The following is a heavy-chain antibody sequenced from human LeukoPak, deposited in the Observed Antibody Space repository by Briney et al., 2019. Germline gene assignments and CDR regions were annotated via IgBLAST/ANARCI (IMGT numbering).Heavy chain of an antibody. CDR3: ARDHAYYYGSGSYSLFDY. J-gene: IGHJ4*02. CDR1: GYTFTSYD. D-gene: IGHD3-10*01. CDR2: IIPILGIA. Sequence: GASVKVSCKASGYTFTSYDINWVRQAPGQGLEWMGRIIPILGIANYAQKFQGRVTITADKSTSTAYMELSSLRSEDTAVYYCARDHAYYYGSGSYSLFDYWGQGTLVTVSS. V-gene: IGHV1-69*04.